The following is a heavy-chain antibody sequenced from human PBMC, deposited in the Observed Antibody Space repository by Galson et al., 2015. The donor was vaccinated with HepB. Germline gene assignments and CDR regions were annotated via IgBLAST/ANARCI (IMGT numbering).Heavy chain of an antibody. J-gene: IGHJ6*02. CDR3: AKDRLSSSWYAAAWGYGMDV. D-gene: IGHD6-13*01. CDR1: GFTFSSYG. CDR2: IRYDGSNK. V-gene: IGHV3-30*02. Sequence: SLRLSCAASGFTFSSYGMHWVRQAPGKGLEWVAFIRYDGSNKYYADSVKGRFTISRDNSKNTLYLQMNSLRAEDTAVYYCAKDRLSSSWYAAAWGYGMDVWGQGTTVTVSS.